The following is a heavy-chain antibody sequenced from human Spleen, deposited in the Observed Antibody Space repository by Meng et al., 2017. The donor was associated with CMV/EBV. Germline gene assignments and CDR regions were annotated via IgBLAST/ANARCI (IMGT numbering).Heavy chain of an antibody. CDR3: ARGPDSGSYLWGENFDY. CDR2: ISDSGST. D-gene: IGHD1-26*01. V-gene: IGHV4-30-4*08. J-gene: IGHJ4*02. CDR1: GGSISGGDYY. Sequence: LSLTCTVSGGSISGGDYYWSWIRQPPGKGLEWIGYISDSGSTYYNPSLKSRVTISVDTSKNQFSLKLSSVTAADTAVYYCARGPDSGSYLWGENFDYWGQGTLVTVSS.